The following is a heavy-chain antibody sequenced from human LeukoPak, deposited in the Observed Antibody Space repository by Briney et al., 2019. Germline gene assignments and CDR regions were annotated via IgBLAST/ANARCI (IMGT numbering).Heavy chain of an antibody. CDR1: GFTFSDHW. V-gene: IGHV3-74*01. D-gene: IGHD6-19*01. CDR3: ARAGWYRFDY. Sequence: GGSLRLSCAASGFTFSDHWMHWVRHVPGKGLLWVARMNSDGTTTNYADSVKGRFTISRDNAENTLFLQMNSLGADDTAVYYCARAGWYRFDYWGQGTLVTVSS. CDR2: MNSDGTTT. J-gene: IGHJ4*02.